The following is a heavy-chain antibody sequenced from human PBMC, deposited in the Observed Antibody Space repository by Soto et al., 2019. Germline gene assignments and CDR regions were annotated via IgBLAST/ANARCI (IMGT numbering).Heavy chain of an antibody. Sequence: SETLSLTCTVSGGSISSGDYYWSWIRQPPGKGLEWIGYIYYSGSTYYNPPLKSRVTISVDTSKNQFSLKLSSVTAADTAVYYCARVSIFGVVIAWGQGTLVTVSS. CDR3: ARVSIFGVVIA. D-gene: IGHD3-3*01. V-gene: IGHV4-30-4*01. CDR2: IYYSGST. CDR1: GGSISSGDYY. J-gene: IGHJ4*02.